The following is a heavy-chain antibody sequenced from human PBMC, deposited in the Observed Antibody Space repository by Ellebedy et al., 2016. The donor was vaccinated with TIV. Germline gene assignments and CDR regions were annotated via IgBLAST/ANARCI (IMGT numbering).Heavy chain of an antibody. Sequence: AASVKVSCKASGYTFIGYYMHWVRQAPGQGLEWMGWVNPNSGDTKYSQRLQGRVTVTRDTSINTVYMQLSSLRSEDTAVYYCARGIAAAGRGLWYWGQGTLVTVSS. CDR2: VNPNSGDT. D-gene: IGHD6-13*01. V-gene: IGHV1-2*02. CDR1: GYTFIGYY. J-gene: IGHJ4*02. CDR3: ARGIAAAGRGLWY.